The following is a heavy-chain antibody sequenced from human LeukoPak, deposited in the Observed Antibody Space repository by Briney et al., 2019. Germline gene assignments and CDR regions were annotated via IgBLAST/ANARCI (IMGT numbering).Heavy chain of an antibody. CDR1: GXTFSSYN. V-gene: IGHV3-30-3*01. Sequence: GGSLRLSCVASGXTFSSYNLHWVRQAPGKGLEWVAVISYDGSNKYYADSVKGRSTISRDNSKNTLYLQVNSLRPEDTAVYYCGRDTVGYGGAFDIWGQGTMVTVSS. CDR2: ISYDGSNK. CDR3: GRDTVGYGGAFDI. D-gene: IGHD5-18*01. J-gene: IGHJ3*02.